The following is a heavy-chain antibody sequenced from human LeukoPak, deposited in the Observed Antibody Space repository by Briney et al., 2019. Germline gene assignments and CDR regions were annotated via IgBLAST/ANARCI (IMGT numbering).Heavy chain of an antibody. CDR2: IKEDGSKK. J-gene: IGHJ4*02. D-gene: IGHD3-22*01. Sequence: GGSLRLSCAASGFTFSSCWMTWVRQAPGKRLEWVANIKEDGSKKNYVDSVKGRFTIFRDNAKNSLYLQMNSLRAEDTAVYYCATPLDYYDSSGYHQGGDWGQGTLVTVSS. CDR3: ATPLDYYDSSGYHQGGD. CDR1: GFTFSSCW. V-gene: IGHV3-7*03.